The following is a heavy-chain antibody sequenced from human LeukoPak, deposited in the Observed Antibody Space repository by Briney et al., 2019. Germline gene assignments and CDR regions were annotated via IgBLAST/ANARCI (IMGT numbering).Heavy chain of an antibody. CDR3: ASSWSPGYTREWYFDL. CDR1: GGSISSSSYY. J-gene: IGHJ2*01. Sequence: PSETLSLTCTVSGGSISSSSYYWGWIRQPPGKGLEWIGSIYYSGSTYYNPSLKSRVTISVDTSKNQFSLKLSSVTAADTAVYYCASSWSPGYTREWYFDLWGRGTLVTVSS. V-gene: IGHV4-39*01. D-gene: IGHD6-13*01. CDR2: IYYSGST.